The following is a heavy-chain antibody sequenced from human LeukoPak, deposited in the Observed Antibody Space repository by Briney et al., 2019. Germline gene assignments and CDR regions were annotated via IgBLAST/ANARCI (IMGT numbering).Heavy chain of an antibody. J-gene: IGHJ4*02. CDR2: IKQDGSER. D-gene: IGHD3-3*01. CDR3: ASHDFWNPFFDY. CDR1: GFPFSAYW. V-gene: IGHV3-7*01. Sequence: GGSLRLSCAASGFPFSAYWMSWVRQAPGKGLEWVGSIKQDGSERYYVDSVKGRFTISRDNAKNSLYLQLNSLRVEDTAVYYCASHDFWNPFFDYWGQGTLVTVSS.